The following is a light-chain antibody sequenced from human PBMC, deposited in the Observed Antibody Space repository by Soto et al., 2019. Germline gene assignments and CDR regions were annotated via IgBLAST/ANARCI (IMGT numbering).Light chain of an antibody. CDR2: QDN. CDR1: KLAFKY. Sequence: SYELTQPPSVSVSPGQTASISCSGDKLAFKYVCWYQQKPGQSPMMVIYQDNKRPSGIPERFSGYNSGNTATLTISGTQTMDEADYYCQAWDSSTVVFGPGTKLTVL. CDR3: QAWDSSTVV. J-gene: IGLJ1*01. V-gene: IGLV3-1*01.